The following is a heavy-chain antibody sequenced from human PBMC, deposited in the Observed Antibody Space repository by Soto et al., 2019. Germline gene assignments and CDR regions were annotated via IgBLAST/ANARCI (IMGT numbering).Heavy chain of an antibody. CDR1: GYSFTSYW. Sequence: PGESLKISCKGSGYSFTSYWICWVRQLPGKGLEWMGIIYPGDSDTRYSPSFQGQVTISADKSISTAYLQWCSLKASDTAMYYCARLKSDYGDYGNYYYYGMDVWGKGTTVTVS. J-gene: IGHJ6*01. D-gene: IGHD4-17*01. V-gene: IGHV5-51*01. CDR3: ARLKSDYGDYGNYYYYGMDV. CDR2: IYPGDSDT.